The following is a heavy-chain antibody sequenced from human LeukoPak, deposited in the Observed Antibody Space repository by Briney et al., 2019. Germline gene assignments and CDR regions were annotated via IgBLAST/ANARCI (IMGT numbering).Heavy chain of an antibody. CDR1: GGTFSSYA. CDR2: IIPIFGTA. J-gene: IGHJ6*03. V-gene: IGHV1-69*05. CDR3: ASGYCSSTSCYMPHYYYYYYMDV. D-gene: IGHD2-2*01. Sequence: SVKVSCKASGGTFSSYAISWVRQAPGQGLEWMGRIIPIFGTANYAQKFQGRVTITTDESTSTAYMELSSLRSEDTAVYYCASGYCSSTSCYMPHYYYYYYMDVWGKGTTVTVSS.